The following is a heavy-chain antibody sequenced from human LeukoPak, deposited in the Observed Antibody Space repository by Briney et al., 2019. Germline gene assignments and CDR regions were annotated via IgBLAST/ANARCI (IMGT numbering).Heavy chain of an antibody. Sequence: SVRLSCKASGVTFSSYAISWVRQAPGQGLEWVGRINPIVGQANYAQMLQGRFTITTDKSTSTAYMELSSLRSEDTAWYNWSEGYNYFDYGRQGTLVTVPS. CDR1: GVTFSSYA. CDR2: INPIVGQA. D-gene: IGHD1-1*01. J-gene: IGHJ4*02. CDR3: SEGYNYFDY. V-gene: IGHV1-69*04.